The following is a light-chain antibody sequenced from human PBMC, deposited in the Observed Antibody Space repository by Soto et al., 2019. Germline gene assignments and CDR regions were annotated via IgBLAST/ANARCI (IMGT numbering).Light chain of an antibody. CDR1: QSVSSSF. Sequence: EVVLTQSPGTLSLSPVERAILSCRASQSVSSSFLAWYQQKPGRTPRLLIYDASSRATGIPDRFSGSGSGTDFTLPIDRLEPEDFAVYYCQHYGRSPGLFTFGPGTKVDIK. V-gene: IGKV3-20*01. J-gene: IGKJ3*01. CDR2: DAS. CDR3: QHYGRSPGLFT.